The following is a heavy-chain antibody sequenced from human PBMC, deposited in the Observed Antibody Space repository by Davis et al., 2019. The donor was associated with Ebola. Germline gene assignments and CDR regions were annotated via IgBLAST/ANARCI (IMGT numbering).Heavy chain of an antibody. CDR1: GYTFINYA. CDR3: ARVFAVSAPDWFDP. D-gene: IGHD3-3*01. Sequence: ASVKVSCKASGYTFINYAIHWVRQAPGQRLEWMGRINTGTGYTKYSENFQGRLTITSDTTASTAYMELSSLTSEDTAVYYCARVFAVSAPDWFDPWGRGTLVTVSS. J-gene: IGHJ5*02. CDR2: INTGTGYT. V-gene: IGHV1-3*04.